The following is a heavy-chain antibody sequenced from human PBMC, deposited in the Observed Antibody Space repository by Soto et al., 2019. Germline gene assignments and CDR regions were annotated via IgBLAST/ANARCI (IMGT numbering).Heavy chain of an antibody. V-gene: IGHV3-23*01. CDR2: ISFSGDNT. CDR3: AKIALVGSFGFELARDY. Sequence: PGGSLRLSCVASGFIFTDYAMSWVRQGPGKGLEWVAVISFSGDNTNYADSVKGRFITSRDNSKNTLYLVMNRLRTEDIGIYYCAKIALVGSFGFELARDYWGQGILVTVSS. D-gene: IGHD2-8*02. J-gene: IGHJ4*02. CDR1: GFIFTDYA.